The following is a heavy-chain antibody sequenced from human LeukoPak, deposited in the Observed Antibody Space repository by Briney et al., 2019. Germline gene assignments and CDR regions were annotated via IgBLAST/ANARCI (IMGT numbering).Heavy chain of an antibody. Sequence: GGSLRLSCAASGFTFSIYEMNWVRQAPGQGLEWVSYISSSGSTIYYADSVKGRFTISRDNAKNSLYLQMNSLRAEDTAVYYCASTTGYSYGYFDYWGQGTLVTVSS. D-gene: IGHD5-18*01. CDR1: GFTFSIYE. CDR2: ISSSGSTI. V-gene: IGHV3-48*03. CDR3: ASTTGYSYGYFDY. J-gene: IGHJ4*02.